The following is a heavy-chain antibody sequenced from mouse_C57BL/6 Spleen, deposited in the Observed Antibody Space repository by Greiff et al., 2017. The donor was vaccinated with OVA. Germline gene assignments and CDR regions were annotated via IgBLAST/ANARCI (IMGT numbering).Heavy chain of an antibody. Sequence: VQLQQSGTVLARPGASVKMSCKTSGYTFTSYWMHWVKQRPGQGLEWIGAIYPGNSDTSYNQKFKGKAKLTAVTSASTAYMALSSLTNEDSAVYYCTLFITTVVSYFDYWGQGTTLTVSS. CDR1: GYTFTSYW. J-gene: IGHJ2*01. D-gene: IGHD1-1*01. CDR2: IYPGNSDT. V-gene: IGHV1-5*01. CDR3: TLFITTVVSYFDY.